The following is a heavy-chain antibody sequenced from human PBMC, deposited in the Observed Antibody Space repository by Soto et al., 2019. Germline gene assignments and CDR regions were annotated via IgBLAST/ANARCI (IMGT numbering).Heavy chain of an antibody. Sequence: PSETLSLTCAVSGGSISSGGYSWSWIRQPPGKGLEWIGYIYHSGSTYYNPSLKSRVTISVDRSKNQFSLKLSSVTAAETAVYYCARVPDYLGQAPLVTVSS. CDR2: IYHSGST. D-gene: IGHD2-2*01. CDR1: GGSISSGGYS. CDR3: ARVPDY. V-gene: IGHV4-30-2*01. J-gene: IGHJ4*02.